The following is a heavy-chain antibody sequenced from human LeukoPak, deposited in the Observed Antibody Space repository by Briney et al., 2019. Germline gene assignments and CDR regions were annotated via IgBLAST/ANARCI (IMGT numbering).Heavy chain of an antibody. D-gene: IGHD2-15*01. CDR3: ARESRSTSCYSGCYFDY. CDR2: ISYDGSNK. V-gene: IGHV3-30-3*01. Sequence: PGGSLRLSCAASGFTFSSYAMHWVRQAPGKGLEWVAVISYDGSNKYYADSVKGRFTISRDNSKNTLYLQMNSLRAEDTAVYYGARESRSTSCYSGCYFDYWGQGTLVTVSS. CDR1: GFTFSSYA. J-gene: IGHJ4*02.